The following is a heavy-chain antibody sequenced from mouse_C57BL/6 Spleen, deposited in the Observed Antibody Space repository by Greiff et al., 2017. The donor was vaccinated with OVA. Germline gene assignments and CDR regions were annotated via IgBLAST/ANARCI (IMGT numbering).Heavy chain of an antibody. CDR3: ARWTPTVVPRLDY. Sequence: VQLKESGAELVKPGASVKLSCTASGFNIKDYYMHWVKQRTEQGLEWIGRIDPEDGETKYAPKFQGKATITADTSSNTAYLQLSSLTSEDTAVYYCARWTPTVVPRLDYWGQGTTLTVSS. CDR2: IDPEDGET. J-gene: IGHJ2*01. V-gene: IGHV14-2*01. CDR1: GFNIKDYY. D-gene: IGHD1-1*01.